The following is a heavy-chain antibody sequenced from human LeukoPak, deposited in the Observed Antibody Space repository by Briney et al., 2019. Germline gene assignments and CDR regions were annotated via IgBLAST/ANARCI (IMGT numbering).Heavy chain of an antibody. CDR3: ARPGITMVRGVTYGMDV. V-gene: IGHV4-39*01. J-gene: IGHJ6*02. CDR1: GGSISSSSYY. D-gene: IGHD3-10*01. CDR2: IYYSGST. Sequence: SETLSLTCTVSGGSISSSSYYWGWIRRPPGKGLEWIGSIYYSGSTYYNPSLKSRVTISVDTSKNQFSLKLSSVTAADTAVYYCARPGITMVRGVTYGMDVWGQGTTVTVSS.